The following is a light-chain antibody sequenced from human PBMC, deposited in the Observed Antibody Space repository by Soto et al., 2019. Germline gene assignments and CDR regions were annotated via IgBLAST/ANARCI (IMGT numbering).Light chain of an antibody. J-gene: IGKJ4*01. CDR3: QQFNNTPLT. V-gene: IGKV1-33*01. CDR1: QDISNH. Sequence: DIQMTQSPSSLSASVGDRVTITCQATQDISNHLNWYQQKPGKAPNLLIYDASNLEMGVPSRFSGSGSGTDFTLTIRNLQPEDLATYYCQQFNNTPLTFGGGTKVDIK. CDR2: DAS.